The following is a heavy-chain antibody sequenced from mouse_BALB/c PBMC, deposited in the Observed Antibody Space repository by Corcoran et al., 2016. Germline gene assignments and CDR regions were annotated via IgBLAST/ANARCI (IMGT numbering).Heavy chain of an antibody. CDR1: GYTFTDYS. CDR2: INTETGEP. Sequence: QIQLVQSGPELKKPGETVKISCKASGYTFTDYSMHWVKQAPGKGLKWMGWINTETGEPTYADDFKGRFAFSLETSASTAYLQINNLKNEDTATYFCARCTARATTYYFDYWGQGTTLTVSS. V-gene: IGHV9-2-1*01. D-gene: IGHD3-1*01. J-gene: IGHJ2*01. CDR3: ARCTARATTYYFDY.